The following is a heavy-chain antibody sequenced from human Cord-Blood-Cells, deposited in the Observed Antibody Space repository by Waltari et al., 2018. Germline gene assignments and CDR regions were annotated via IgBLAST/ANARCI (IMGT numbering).Heavy chain of an antibody. J-gene: IGHJ4*02. D-gene: IGHD1-26*01. CDR3: AKMGSGSYWGSYFDY. CDR1: GFTFSSYA. V-gene: IGHV3-23*01. CDR2: ISGSGGST. Sequence: EVQLLESGGGLVQPGGSLRLSCAASGFTFSSYAMSWVRQAPGRGLEWVSAISGSGGSTYYADSVKGRFTISRDNSKNTLYLQMNSLRAEDTAVYYCAKMGSGSYWGSYFDYWGQGTLVTVSS.